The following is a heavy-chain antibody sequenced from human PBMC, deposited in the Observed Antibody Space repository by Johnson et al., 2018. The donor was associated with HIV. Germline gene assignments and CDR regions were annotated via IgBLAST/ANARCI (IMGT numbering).Heavy chain of an antibody. CDR2: IWYDGSNK. D-gene: IGHD4-23*01. CDR1: GFTFSTYG. J-gene: IGHJ3*02. CDR3: ARAPRWFNVFDI. Sequence: QVQLVESGGGVVQPGRSLRLSCVASGFTFSTYGMHWVRQAPGKGLEWVAVIWYDGSNKNYTESVKGRFSISRDNSKNTLYLQMNSLRAEDTATYYCARAPRWFNVFDIWGQGTMVTVSS. V-gene: IGHV3-33*01.